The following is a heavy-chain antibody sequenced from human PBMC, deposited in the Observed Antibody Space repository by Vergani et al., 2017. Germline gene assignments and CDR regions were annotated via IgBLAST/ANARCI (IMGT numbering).Heavy chain of an antibody. V-gene: IGHV4-39*01. CDR3: ARQVGYCSSTSCYGSDDGDAFDI. CDR1: GGSISSSSYY. CDR2: IYYSGST. Sequence: QLQLQESGPGLVKPSETLSLTCTVSGGSISSSSYYWGWIRQPPGKGLEWIGSIYYSGSTYYNPSLKSRVTISVDTSKNQFSLKLSSVTAADTAVYYCARQVGYCSSTSCYGSDDGDAFDIWGQGTMVTVSS. J-gene: IGHJ3*02. D-gene: IGHD2-2*01.